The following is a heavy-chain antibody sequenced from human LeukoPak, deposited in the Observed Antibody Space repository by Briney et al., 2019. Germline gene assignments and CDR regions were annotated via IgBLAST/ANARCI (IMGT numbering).Heavy chain of an antibody. D-gene: IGHD3-10*01. Sequence: PGGSLTLSCAASGFTISFYWMSWVRQAPGKGLEWVANINQVASEKNYVDSVKGRFTISRDNAKNSLYIQTNSVRAEDTAMYYCVRDGGYYGPDSWGQGAVVSVSS. V-gene: IGHV3-7*04. CDR2: INQVASEK. CDR3: VRDGGYYGPDS. CDR1: GFTISFYW. J-gene: IGHJ4*02.